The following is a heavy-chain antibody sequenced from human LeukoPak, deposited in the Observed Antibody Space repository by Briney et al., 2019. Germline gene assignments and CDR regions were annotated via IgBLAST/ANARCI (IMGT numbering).Heavy chain of an antibody. V-gene: IGHV5-51*01. D-gene: IGHD6-19*01. J-gene: IGHJ4*02. CDR1: GFIFTHFW. CDR3: ATKLKYSSGWYDYFDY. Sequence: GESLKISCKGSGFIFTHFWIGWVRQMPGQGLEWMGIIYPGDSDTTYSPSFQGQVTISADKSTNTAYLQWSSLKASDTAMYYCATKLKYSSGWYDYFDYWGQGTLVTVSS. CDR2: IYPGDSDT.